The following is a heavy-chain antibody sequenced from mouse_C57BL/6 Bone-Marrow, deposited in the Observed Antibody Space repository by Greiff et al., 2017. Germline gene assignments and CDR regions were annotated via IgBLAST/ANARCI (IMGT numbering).Heavy chain of an antibody. CDR2: ISSGGSYT. CDR3: ATMVTTNAMDY. D-gene: IGHD2-1*01. J-gene: IGHJ4*01. Sequence: EAMLVESGGDLVKPGGSLKLSCAASGFTFSSYGMSWVRQTPDKRLEWVATISSGGSYTSYPDSVKGRFTISRDNAKNTLYLQMSSLKSEDTAMYYCATMVTTNAMDYWGQGTSVTVSS. CDR1: GFTFSSYG. V-gene: IGHV5-6*02.